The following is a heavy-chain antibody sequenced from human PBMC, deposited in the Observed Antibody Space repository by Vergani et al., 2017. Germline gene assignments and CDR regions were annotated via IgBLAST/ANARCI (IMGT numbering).Heavy chain of an antibody. Sequence: QLQLQESGPGLVKPSETLSLTCTVSGGSISSSSYYWGWIRQPPGKGLEWIGSIYYSGSTYYNPSLKSRVTISVDTSKNQFSLKLSSVTAADTAVYYCARAPKGGXADYWGQGTLVTVSS. D-gene: IGHD4-23*01. CDR2: IYYSGST. J-gene: IGHJ4*02. CDR3: ARAPKGGXADY. V-gene: IGHV4-39*01. CDR1: GGSISSSSYY.